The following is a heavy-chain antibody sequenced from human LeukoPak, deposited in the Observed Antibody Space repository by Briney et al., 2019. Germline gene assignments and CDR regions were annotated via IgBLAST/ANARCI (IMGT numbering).Heavy chain of an antibody. V-gene: IGHV3-23*01. CDR2: ISGSGGST. CDR1: GFTFSSYS. J-gene: IGHJ4*02. D-gene: IGHD6-13*01. CDR3: AKGHSSSWRAPYYFDY. Sequence: GGSLRLSCAASGFTFSSYSMNWVRQAPGKGLEWVSAISGSGGSTYYADSVKGRFTISRDNSKNTLYLQMNSLRAEDTAVYYCAKGHSSSWRAPYYFDYWGQGTLVTVSS.